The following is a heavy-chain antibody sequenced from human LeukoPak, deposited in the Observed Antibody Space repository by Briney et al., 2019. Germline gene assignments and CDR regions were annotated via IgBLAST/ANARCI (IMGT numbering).Heavy chain of an antibody. CDR3: ARHLDYYESRAYYAN. J-gene: IGHJ4*02. Sequence: SETLSLTCTVSGGSINSTKSYWGWIRQPPGKGLEWIGSIYYVGTTYYTPSLKTRVTISVDTPKNQISLTLTYVTAADTAVYYCARHLDYYESRAYYANWGQGTLVTVSS. D-gene: IGHD3-22*01. V-gene: IGHV4-39*01. CDR1: GGSINSTKSY. CDR2: IYYVGTT.